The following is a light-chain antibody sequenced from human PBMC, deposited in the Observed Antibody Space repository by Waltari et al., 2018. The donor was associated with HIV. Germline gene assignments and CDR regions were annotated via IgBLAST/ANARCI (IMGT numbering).Light chain of an antibody. Sequence: QPVLTQSSSASASLGSSVKLTCPLSSRHSSYIIAWHPQQPGKAPRYLMKLERSGSYKKRSGVPDRFSGSSSGADRYLTISNLQSEDEADYYCETWDSDTWVFGGGTKLTVL. J-gene: IGLJ3*02. V-gene: IGLV4-60*03. CDR2: LERSGSY. CDR1: SRHSSYI. CDR3: ETWDSDTWV.